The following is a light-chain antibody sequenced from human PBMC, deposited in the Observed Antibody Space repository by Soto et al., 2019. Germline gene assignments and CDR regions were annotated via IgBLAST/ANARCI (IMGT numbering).Light chain of an antibody. J-gene: IGKJ1*01. Sequence: DIQMTQSPSTLSGSVGDRVTITCRASQTISSWLAWYQQKPGKAPKILISDASILENGVPSRFSGTGSGTEFTLTISNLQPDDFATYYCQQYNSYSTFGQGTKVDIK. CDR1: QTISSW. CDR2: DAS. V-gene: IGKV1-5*01. CDR3: QQYNSYST.